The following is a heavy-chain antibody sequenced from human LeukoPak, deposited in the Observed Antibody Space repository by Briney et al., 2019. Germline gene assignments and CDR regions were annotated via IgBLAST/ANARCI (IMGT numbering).Heavy chain of an antibody. CDR2: IIPILGIA. V-gene: IGHV1-69*04. CDR1: GGTFSSYA. J-gene: IGHJ6*02. CDR3: AKDVYGYYYGMDV. D-gene: IGHD1-14*01. Sequence: ASVKVSCKASGGTFSSYAISWVRQAPGQGLEWMGRIIPILGIANYAQKFQGRVTITADKSTSTAYMELSSLRSEDTAVYYCAKDVYGYYYGMDVWGQGTTVTVSS.